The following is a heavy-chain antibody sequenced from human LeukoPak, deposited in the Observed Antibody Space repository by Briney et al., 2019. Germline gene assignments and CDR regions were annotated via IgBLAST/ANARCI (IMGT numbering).Heavy chain of an antibody. J-gene: IGHJ4*02. Sequence: SETLSLTCTVSGGSVNSGCYYWSWVRQPPGKGLEWIGEINHSGSTNYNPSLKSRVTISVDTSKNQFSLKLSSVTAADTAVYYCARDSMVRGFDYWGQGTLVTVSS. D-gene: IGHD3-10*01. CDR2: INHSGST. CDR3: ARDSMVRGFDY. V-gene: IGHV4-39*07. CDR1: GGSVNSGCYY.